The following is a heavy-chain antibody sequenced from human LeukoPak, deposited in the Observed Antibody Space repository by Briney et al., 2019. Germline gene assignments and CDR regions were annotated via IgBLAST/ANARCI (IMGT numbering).Heavy chain of an antibody. J-gene: IGHJ4*02. V-gene: IGHV3-23*01. Sequence: VGSLRLSCAASGFTFSSYGMSWVRQAPGKGLEWVSAISGSGGSTYYADSVKGRFTISRDNSKNTLYLQMNSLRAEDTAVYYCATTASSGWIFDYWGQGTLVTVSS. CDR3: ATTASSGWIFDY. CDR1: GFTFSSYG. CDR2: ISGSGGST. D-gene: IGHD6-19*01.